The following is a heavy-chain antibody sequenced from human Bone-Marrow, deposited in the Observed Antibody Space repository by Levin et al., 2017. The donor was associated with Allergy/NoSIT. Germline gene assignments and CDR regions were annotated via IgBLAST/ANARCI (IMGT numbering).Heavy chain of an antibody. Sequence: PGGSLRLSCVASGFVFSTSEMNWVRQAPGKGLEWVSYIRSASGSSIYYADSVRGRFTISRDNAKNSLYLEMNNLRAEDTGVYYCTRALRYWGQGTLVTVSS. CDR3: TRALRY. D-gene: IGHD3-16*02. CDR2: IRSASGSSI. J-gene: IGHJ4*02. CDR1: GFVFSTSE. V-gene: IGHV3-48*03.